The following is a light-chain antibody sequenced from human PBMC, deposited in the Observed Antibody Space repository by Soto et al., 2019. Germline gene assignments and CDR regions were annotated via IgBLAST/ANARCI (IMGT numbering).Light chain of an antibody. CDR1: QSVSSY. CDR3: HQRSSWLRGT. Sequence: EIVLTQSPATLSLSPGERATLSCRASQSVSSYLAWYQQKPGQAPRLLIYDASTRATGIPARFSGSGSGTDFTLTISSLEPEDFAVYYCHQRSSWLRGTFGGGTKVEIK. CDR2: DAS. V-gene: IGKV3-11*01. J-gene: IGKJ4*01.